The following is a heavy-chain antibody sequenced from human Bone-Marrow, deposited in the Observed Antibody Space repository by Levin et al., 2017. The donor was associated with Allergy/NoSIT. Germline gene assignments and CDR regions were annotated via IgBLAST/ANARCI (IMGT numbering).Heavy chain of an antibody. CDR3: ARDRGLHSFDWYFDL. D-gene: IGHD3-16*01. Sequence: GGSLRLSCAASGFTFSTYVMHWVRQAPGKGLEWVAVISFDGSNKYYADSVKGRFTISRDNSKNTLYLQMNSLRAEDTAVYYCARDRGLHSFDWYFDLWGRGTLVTVSS. J-gene: IGHJ2*01. CDR1: GFTFSTYV. V-gene: IGHV3-30-3*01. CDR2: ISFDGSNK.